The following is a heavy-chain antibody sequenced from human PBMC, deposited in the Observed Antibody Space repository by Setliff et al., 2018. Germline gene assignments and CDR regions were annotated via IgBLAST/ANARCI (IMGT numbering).Heavy chain of an antibody. CDR2: VYYSGST. J-gene: IGHJ6*03. CDR1: DFSVSSVYY. D-gene: IGHD3-3*01. Sequence: TSETLSLTCAVSDFSVSSVYYWGWIRQPPGKGLEWIANVYYSGSTYYNPSLESRVTISLDTSKNQFSLSLSSVTAADTAVYYCARMSGFQYIDVWGKGTTVTVSS. V-gene: IGHV4-38-2*01. CDR3: ARMSGFQYIDV.